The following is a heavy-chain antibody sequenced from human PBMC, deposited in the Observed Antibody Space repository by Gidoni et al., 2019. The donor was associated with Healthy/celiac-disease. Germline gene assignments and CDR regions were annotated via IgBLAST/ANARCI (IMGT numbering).Heavy chain of an antibody. CDR1: CGSLSSGGYY. J-gene: IGHJ4*02. D-gene: IGHD2-8*01. Sequence: QVQLQESGPGLVKPSQTLSLTCTVSCGSLSSGGYYWSWIRQHPGKGLEWIRYIYYSGSTYYNPSLKSRVTISVGTSKNQFSLKLSSVTAADTAVYYCAREGNGVVSPVFDYWGQGTLVTVSS. CDR2: IYYSGST. V-gene: IGHV4-31*03. CDR3: AREGNGVVSPVFDY.